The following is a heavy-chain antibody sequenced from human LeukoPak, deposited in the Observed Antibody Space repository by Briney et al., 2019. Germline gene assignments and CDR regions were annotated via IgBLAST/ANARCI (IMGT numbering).Heavy chain of an antibody. CDR3: ARGLTGTTLFDY. D-gene: IGHD1-20*01. CDR1: GYTFTSYG. V-gene: IGHV1-69*13. CDR2: IIPIFGTA. Sequence: GASVKVSCKASGYTFTSYGISWVRQAPGQGLEWMGGIIPIFGTANYAQKFRGRVTITADESTSTAYMELSSLRSEDTAVYYCARGLTGTTLFDYWGQGTLVTVSS. J-gene: IGHJ4*02.